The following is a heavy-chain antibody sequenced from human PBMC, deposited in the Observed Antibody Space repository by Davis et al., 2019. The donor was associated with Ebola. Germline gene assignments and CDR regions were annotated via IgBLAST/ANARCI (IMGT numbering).Heavy chain of an antibody. V-gene: IGHV3-33*01. CDR1: GFTFRSYG. J-gene: IGHJ5*02. D-gene: IGHD1-26*01. Sequence: GGSLRLSCAASGFTFRSYGMHWVRQAPGKGLEWVAVIWYDGSNKYYADSVKGRFTISRDNYKNTLYLQMNSLRAEDTAVYYCARVVGATTSWFDPWGQGTLVTVSS. CDR2: IWYDGSNK. CDR3: ARVVGATTSWFDP.